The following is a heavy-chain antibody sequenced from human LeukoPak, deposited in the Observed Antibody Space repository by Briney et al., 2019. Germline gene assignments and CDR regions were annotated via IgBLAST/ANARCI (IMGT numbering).Heavy chain of an antibody. CDR3: AKDGYYYDYSGRGWYFDL. CDR2: ISGSGDIT. V-gene: IGHV3-23*01. J-gene: IGHJ2*01. CDR1: GFSSSSYA. Sequence: GGPLRLSCAASGFSSSSYAMSWVRQAPGRGLEWVSTISGSGDITYYADSVKGRFTISRDNSKNALYLLMNSLRAEDTAVYYCAKDGYYYDYSGRGWYFDLWGRGTLVTVSA. D-gene: IGHD3-22*01.